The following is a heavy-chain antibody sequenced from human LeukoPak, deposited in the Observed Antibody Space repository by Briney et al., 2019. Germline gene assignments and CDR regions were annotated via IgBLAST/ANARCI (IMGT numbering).Heavy chain of an antibody. D-gene: IGHD5-12*01. CDR3: AGWEGRWLRFDY. CDR2: MNPNSGNT. Sequence: ASVKVSCKASGYTFTSYDINWVRQATGQGLEWMGWMNPNSGNTGYAQKFQGRVTMTRTTSISTAYMELSSLRSEDTAVYYCAGWEGRWLRFDYWGQGTLVTVSS. J-gene: IGHJ4*02. V-gene: IGHV1-8*01. CDR1: GYTFTSYD.